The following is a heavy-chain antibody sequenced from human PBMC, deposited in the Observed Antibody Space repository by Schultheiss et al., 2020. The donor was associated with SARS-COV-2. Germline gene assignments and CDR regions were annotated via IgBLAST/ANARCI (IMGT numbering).Heavy chain of an antibody. CDR2: ISASGGAT. D-gene: IGHD6-19*01. CDR3: AKVAYSNGWNSYLDY. CDR1: GITFGSYA. V-gene: IGHV3-23*01. J-gene: IGHJ4*02. Sequence: GGSLRLSCVGSGITFGSYAMSWVRQAPGKGLEWVTSISASGGATYYADSVEGRFTISRDNSKDTLYLHMNSLRADDTAVYYCAKVAYSNGWNSYLDYWGQGTPVTVSS.